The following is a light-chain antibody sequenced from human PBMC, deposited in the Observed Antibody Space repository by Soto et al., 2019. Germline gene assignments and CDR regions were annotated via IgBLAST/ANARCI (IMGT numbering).Light chain of an antibody. J-gene: IGKJ1*01. V-gene: IGKV1-6*01. CDR1: QGIRND. Sequence: AIQMTQSPSSLSASVGDRVTITCRASQGIRNDLGWYQQKPGKAPKLLIYAASSLQSGVPSRFSGSGSGTDFTLLSSSLQPEDFATYYCLQDYNYPWTFGQGTKGEIK. CDR2: AAS. CDR3: LQDYNYPWT.